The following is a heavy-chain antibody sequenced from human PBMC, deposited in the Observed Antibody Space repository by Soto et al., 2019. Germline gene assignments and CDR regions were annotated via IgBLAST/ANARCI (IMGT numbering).Heavy chain of an antibody. Sequence: SVTKSVTWPVAGGTIINYGWSWISKTTGKGLEWIGYICYSGSTNYNPSLKSRVTISVDTSKNQFSLKLSSVTAADTAVYYCARLRFGVVNGYYFDYWGQGTTVTVSS. J-gene: IGHJ4*03. CDR1: GGTIINYG. D-gene: IGHD3-3*01. CDR2: ICYSGST. V-gene: IGHV4-59*08. CDR3: ARLRFGVVNGYYFDY.